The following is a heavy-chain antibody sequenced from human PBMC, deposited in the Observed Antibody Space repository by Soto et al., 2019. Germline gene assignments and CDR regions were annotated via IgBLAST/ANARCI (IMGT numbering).Heavy chain of an antibody. CDR2: ISYDGSNK. Sequence: GGSLRLSCAASGFTFSSYAMHWVRQAPGKGLEWVAVISYDGSNKYYADSVKGRFTISRDNSKNTLYLQMNSLRAEDTAVYYCASDITIGYYFDYWGQGILVTVSS. J-gene: IGHJ4*02. V-gene: IGHV3-30-3*01. D-gene: IGHD3-10*01. CDR3: ASDITIGYYFDY. CDR1: GFTFSSYA.